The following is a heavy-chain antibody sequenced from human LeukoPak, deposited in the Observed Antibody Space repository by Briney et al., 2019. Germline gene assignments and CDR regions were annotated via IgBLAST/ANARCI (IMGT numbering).Heavy chain of an antibody. CDR3: ARGEGSYDRARRIDY. D-gene: IGHD1-26*01. Sequence: SETLSLTCTVSGYSISSGYYWGWIRQPPGKGLDWMGSIYHSGSTYYNPSLKSRVTISVDTSKNQFSLKLSSVTAADTAVYYCARGEGSYDRARRIDYWGQGTLVTVSS. CDR1: GYSISSGYY. J-gene: IGHJ4*02. V-gene: IGHV4-38-2*02. CDR2: IYHSGST.